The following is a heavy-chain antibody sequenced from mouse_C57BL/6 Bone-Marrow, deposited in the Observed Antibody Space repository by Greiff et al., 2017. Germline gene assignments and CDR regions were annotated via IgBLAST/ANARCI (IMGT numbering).Heavy chain of an antibody. Sequence: DVQLVESGPGLVKPSQSLSLTCSVTGYSITSGYYWNWIRQFPGNKLEWMGYISYDGSNNYNPSLKNRISITRDTSKNQFFLKLNSVTTEDTATYYCARDRWLLLFAYWGQGTLVTVSA. CDR2: ISYDGSN. CDR3: ARDRWLLLFAY. J-gene: IGHJ3*01. D-gene: IGHD2-3*01. V-gene: IGHV3-6*01. CDR1: GYSITSGYY.